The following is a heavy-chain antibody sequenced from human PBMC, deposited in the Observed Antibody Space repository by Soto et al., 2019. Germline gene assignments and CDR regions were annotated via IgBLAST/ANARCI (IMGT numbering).Heavy chain of an antibody. V-gene: IGHV1-3*05. D-gene: IGHD3-22*01. CDR2: INAGNGNT. J-gene: IGHJ4*02. CDR1: GYTLTRYS. CDR3: AILGTYYFDKIDNYFDF. Sequence: QVQLVQSGAEEMKPGASVKVSCKASGYTLTRYSIHWVRQAPGQRLEWMGWINAGNGNTKFSQKFQGRVTSIRDTYASTAYMELRFLRSEDTAVYYCAILGTYYFDKIDNYFDFWGQGTLVTVSS.